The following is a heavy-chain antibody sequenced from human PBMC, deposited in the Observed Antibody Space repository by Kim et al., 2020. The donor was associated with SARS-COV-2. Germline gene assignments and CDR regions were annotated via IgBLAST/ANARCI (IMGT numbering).Heavy chain of an antibody. CDR1: GFTFSSYG. V-gene: IGHV3-33*01. J-gene: IGHJ6*02. CDR2: IWYDGSNK. Sequence: GGSLRLSCAASGFTFSSYGMHWVRQAPGKGLEWVAVIWYDGSNKYYADSVKGRFTISRDNSKNTLYLQMNSLRAEDTAVYYCARTRGSGGLEGFWNYYYYGMDVWGQGTTVTVSS. D-gene: IGHD3-3*01. CDR3: ARTRGSGGLEGFWNYYYYGMDV.